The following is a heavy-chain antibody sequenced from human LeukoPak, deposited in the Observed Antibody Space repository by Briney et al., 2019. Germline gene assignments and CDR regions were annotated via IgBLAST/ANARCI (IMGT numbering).Heavy chain of an antibody. CDR3: ARGDYVWGSYLSVDY. V-gene: IGHV1-69*04. CDR2: IIPILGIA. D-gene: IGHD3-16*02. Sequence: SVKVSCKASGGTFSSYAISWVRQAPGQGLEWMGRIIPILGIANYAQKFQGRVTITADKSTSTAYMELSSLRSEDTAVYYCARGDYVWGSYLSVDYWGQGTLVTVSS. J-gene: IGHJ4*02. CDR1: GGTFSSYA.